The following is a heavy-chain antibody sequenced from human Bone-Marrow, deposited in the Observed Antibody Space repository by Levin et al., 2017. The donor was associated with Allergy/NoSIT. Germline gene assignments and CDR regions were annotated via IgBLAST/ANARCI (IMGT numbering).Heavy chain of an antibody. V-gene: IGHV3-48*03. CDR1: GFTLTNYK. D-gene: IGHD3-3*01. CDR3: ARVKRVMIYGVLMRKYNGMDV. Sequence: AGGSLRLSCAASGFTLTNYKMTWVRQAPGKGLEWVAYINESDETIYYADSVKGRFTISRDNAKNSLFLQVDSLRGEDTAVYYCARVKRVMIYGVLMRKYNGMDVWGQGTAVTVSS. CDR2: INESDETI. J-gene: IGHJ6*02.